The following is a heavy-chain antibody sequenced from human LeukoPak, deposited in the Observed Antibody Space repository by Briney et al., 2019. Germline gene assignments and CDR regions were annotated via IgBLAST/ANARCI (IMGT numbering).Heavy chain of an antibody. Sequence: GGSLRLSCAASGFTFSDYEMNWVRQAPGKGLEWVGRIRSKANSYATAYAASVKGRFTISRDDSKNTAYLQMNSLKTEDTAVYYCARRRSSGWYFDLWGQGTLITVSS. V-gene: IGHV3-73*01. CDR3: ARRRSSGWYFDL. CDR2: IRSKANSYAT. CDR1: GFTFSDYE. J-gene: IGHJ4*02. D-gene: IGHD6-19*01.